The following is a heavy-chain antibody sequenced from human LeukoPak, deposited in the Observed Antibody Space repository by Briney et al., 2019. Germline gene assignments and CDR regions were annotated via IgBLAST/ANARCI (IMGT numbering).Heavy chain of an antibody. J-gene: IGHJ4*02. D-gene: IGHD3-10*01. CDR3: VKDRVDGSGSQFDS. Sequence: GGSLRLSCAASGFTFDDYAMHWVRQAPGKGLEWVSGISWNSGNIGYADSVKGRFTISRDNAMDTLYLQMNSLRADDTAVYYCVKDRVDGSGSQFDSWGQGSLVIVSS. V-gene: IGHV3-9*01. CDR2: ISWNSGNI. CDR1: GFTFDDYA.